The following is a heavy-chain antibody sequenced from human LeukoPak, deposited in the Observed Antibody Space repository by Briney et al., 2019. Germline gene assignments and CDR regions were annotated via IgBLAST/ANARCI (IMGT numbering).Heavy chain of an antibody. Sequence: PGGSLRLSCAASGFTFSSYSMNWVRQAPGKGLEWVSSISSSSSYIYYADSVKGRFTISRDNAKNSLYLQMNSLGAEDTAVYYCARDTDYAVAFGIWGQGTMVTVSS. V-gene: IGHV3-21*01. CDR2: ISSSSSYI. J-gene: IGHJ3*02. D-gene: IGHD4-17*01. CDR1: GFTFSSYS. CDR3: ARDTDYAVAFGI.